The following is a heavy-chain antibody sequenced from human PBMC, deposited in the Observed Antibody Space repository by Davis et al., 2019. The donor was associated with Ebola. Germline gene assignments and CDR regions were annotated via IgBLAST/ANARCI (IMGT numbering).Heavy chain of an antibody. J-gene: IGHJ3*02. V-gene: IGHV3-30*07. Sequence: GESLKISCAASGFTFSNYNMHWVRQAPGKGPEWVAVILNDGSNKHYLDSVKGRFTISRDNSKNTLFLQMNTLSAEDTAVYYCAVRGFFGSGTWGAFDIWGQGTMVTVSS. CDR1: GFTFSNYN. CDR3: AVRGFFGSGTWGAFDI. CDR2: ILNDGSNK. D-gene: IGHD3-10*01.